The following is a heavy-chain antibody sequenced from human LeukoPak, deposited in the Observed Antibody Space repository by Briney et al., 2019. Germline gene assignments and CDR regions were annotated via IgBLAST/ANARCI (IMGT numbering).Heavy chain of an antibody. CDR1: GYTFTGYY. J-gene: IGHJ3*02. D-gene: IGHD1-20*01. CDR2: INPNSGVT. V-gene: IGHV1-2*02. Sequence: ASVKVPCKTSGYTFTGYYMYWVRQAPGQGLEWMGWINPNSGVTNYVQKFQGRVTMTRDTSISTAYMELSRLRSDDTAVYYCARGGNWKEKAFDIWGQGIMLTVSS. CDR3: ARGGNWKEKAFDI.